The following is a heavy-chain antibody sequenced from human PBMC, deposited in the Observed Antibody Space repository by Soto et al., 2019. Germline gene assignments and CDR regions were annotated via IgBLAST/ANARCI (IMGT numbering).Heavy chain of an antibody. D-gene: IGHD5-18*01. J-gene: IGHJ6*02. CDR3: AREVEYSYGYNYYYYGMDV. Sequence: PGGSLRLSCAASGFTFSDYYMSWIRQAPGKGLEWVSYISSSSSYTNYADSVKGRFTISRDNAKNSLYLQMNSLRAEDTAVYYCAREVEYSYGYNYYYYGMDVWGQGTTVTVSS. V-gene: IGHV3-11*06. CDR2: ISSSSSYT. CDR1: GFTFSDYY.